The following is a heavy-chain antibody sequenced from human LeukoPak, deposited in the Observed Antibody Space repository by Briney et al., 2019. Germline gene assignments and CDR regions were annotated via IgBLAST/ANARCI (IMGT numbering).Heavy chain of an antibody. V-gene: IGHV3-74*01. CDR3: ARDPERSYPDY. CDR2: INTDGSST. J-gene: IGHJ4*02. D-gene: IGHD3-16*02. CDR1: GFTFSSYW. Sequence: QTGGSVRLSCAASGFTFSSYWMHWVRQAPGKGLVWVSRINTDGSSTSYADSVKGRFTISRDNAKNTLYLQMNSLRAEDTAVYYCARDPERSYPDYWGQGTLVTVSS.